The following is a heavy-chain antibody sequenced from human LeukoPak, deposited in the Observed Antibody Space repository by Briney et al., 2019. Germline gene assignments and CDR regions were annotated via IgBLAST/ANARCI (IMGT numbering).Heavy chain of an antibody. D-gene: IGHD3-10*01. V-gene: IGHV3-66*02. Sequence: PGGSLRLSCAASGNTVSQNDMSWVRQAPGRGLEWVSLIYADGATNYADSVKGRFTISRDNSKNTVYLEMNSLRPEDTAVYFCARDRAGRKAWVEFDPWGQGTLVTVSS. CDR2: IYADGAT. CDR3: ARDRAGRKAWVEFDP. J-gene: IGHJ5*02. CDR1: GNTVSQND.